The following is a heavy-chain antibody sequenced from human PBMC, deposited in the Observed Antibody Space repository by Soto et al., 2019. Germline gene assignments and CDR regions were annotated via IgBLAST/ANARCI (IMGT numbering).Heavy chain of an antibody. J-gene: IGHJ3*02. CDR2: IYYSGST. CDR3: ARDARTYYYDGSGYYLDAFDI. Sequence: SETLSLTCTVSGGSISSGGYYWSWIRQHPGKGLEWIGYIYYSGSTYYNPSLKSRVTISVDTSKNQFSLKLSSVTAADTAVYYFARDARTYYYDGSGYYLDAFDIWGRGTMVTVSS. D-gene: IGHD3-22*01. V-gene: IGHV4-31*03. CDR1: GGSISSGGYY.